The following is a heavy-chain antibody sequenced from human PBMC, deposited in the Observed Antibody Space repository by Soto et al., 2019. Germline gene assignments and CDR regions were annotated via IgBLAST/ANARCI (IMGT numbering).Heavy chain of an antibody. CDR1: GYSFTSYW. D-gene: IGHD2-2*01. V-gene: IGHV5-51*01. CDR2: IYPGDSDT. J-gene: IGHJ3*01. Sequence: PGESLKISCKGSGYSFTSYWIGWVRQMPGKGLEWMGIIYPGDSDTRYSPSFQGQVTISSDKSISTAYLQWSSLKASDTAMYYCARRRDYGSSTICYGLYAFDVWGQGTMVTVSS. CDR3: ARRRDYGSSTICYGLYAFDV.